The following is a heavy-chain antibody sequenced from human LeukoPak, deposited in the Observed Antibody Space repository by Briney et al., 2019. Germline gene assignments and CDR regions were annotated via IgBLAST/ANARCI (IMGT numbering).Heavy chain of an antibody. CDR3: ARDRAGGMDV. D-gene: IGHD3-10*01. CDR2: TLYSGGT. CDR1: GVSISSGSYL. Sequence: SQTLSLTCTVSGVSISSGSYLWNWIRQHPGKGLEWIGHTLYSGGTYYNPSLTSRLTISVDTSKNQLSLKLTSVTAADTAVYYCARDRAGGMDVWGQGTTVTVSS. V-gene: IGHV4-31*03. J-gene: IGHJ6*01.